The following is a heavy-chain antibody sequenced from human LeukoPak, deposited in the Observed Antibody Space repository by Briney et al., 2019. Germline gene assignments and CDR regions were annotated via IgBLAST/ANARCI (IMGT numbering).Heavy chain of an antibody. V-gene: IGHV3-23*01. Sequence: GSLRLSCAASGFTFSSYAMSWVRQAPGKGLEWVSAISGSGGSTYYADSVKGRFTISRDNSKNTLYLQMNSLRAEDTAVYYCTKDPTAARPQYYFDHWGQGTLVTVSS. D-gene: IGHD6-6*01. J-gene: IGHJ4*02. CDR3: TKDPTAARPQYYFDH. CDR2: ISGSGGST. CDR1: GFTFSSYA.